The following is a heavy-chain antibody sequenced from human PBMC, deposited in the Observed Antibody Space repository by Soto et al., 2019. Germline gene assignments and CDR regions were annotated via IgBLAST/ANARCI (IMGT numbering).Heavy chain of an antibody. CDR2: IYWDDVK. J-gene: IGHJ4*02. V-gene: IGHV2-5*02. D-gene: IGHD4-17*01. CDR1: GFSLSTSGVG. CDR3: GRKGSGDYALDY. Sequence: QITLKESGPTLVKPTQTLTLTCTLSGFSLSTSGVGVGWIRQSPGKALEWLAVIYWDDVKHYSPSLERRLTITKDTSESEVVLTMTIMDLVDTATYYCGRKGSGDYALDYWGQGILVTVSS.